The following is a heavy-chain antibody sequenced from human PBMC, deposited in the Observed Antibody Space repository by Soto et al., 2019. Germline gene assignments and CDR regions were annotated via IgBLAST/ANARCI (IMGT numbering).Heavy chain of an antibody. CDR3: ARVPLTIVFSSYYYYMDV. Sequence: ASVKVSCKASGYTFTSYDINWVRQATGQGLEWMGWMNPNSGNTGYAQKFQGRVTMTRNTSISTAYMELSSLRSEDTAVYYCARVPLTIVFSSYYYYMDVWGKGTTVTVSS. CDR1: GYTFTSYD. J-gene: IGHJ6*03. D-gene: IGHD3-10*01. CDR2: MNPNSGNT. V-gene: IGHV1-8*01.